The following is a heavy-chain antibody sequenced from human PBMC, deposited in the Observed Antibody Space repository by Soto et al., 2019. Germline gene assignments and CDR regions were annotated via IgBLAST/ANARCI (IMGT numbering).Heavy chain of an antibody. CDR1: GYTFTSYD. J-gene: IGHJ4*02. CDR2: MNPNSGNT. Sequence: GASVKVSCKASGYTFTSYDINWVRQATGQGLEWMGWMNPNSGNTGYAQKFQGRVTMTRNTSISTAYMELSSLRSEDTAVYYCAVLLWFGELFVADYWGQGTLVTVTS. D-gene: IGHD3-10*01. CDR3: AVLLWFGELFVADY. V-gene: IGHV1-8*01.